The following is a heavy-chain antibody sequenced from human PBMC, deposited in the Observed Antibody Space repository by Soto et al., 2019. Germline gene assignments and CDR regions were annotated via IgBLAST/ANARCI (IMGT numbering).Heavy chain of an antibody. Sequence: EVQLVESGGGLVQPGASLRLSCAASGFNFSPYWMHWVRQVPGKGLEWISHIGGGGSMTIYADSVKGRFTISRDDAKNTLYRQMNSLRSEDTAVYYCVRDRGSPDSFDSWGQGTKVTVSS. CDR1: GFNFSPYW. V-gene: IGHV3-74*01. D-gene: IGHD3-10*01. CDR2: IGGGGSMT. J-gene: IGHJ3*02. CDR3: VRDRGSPDSFDS.